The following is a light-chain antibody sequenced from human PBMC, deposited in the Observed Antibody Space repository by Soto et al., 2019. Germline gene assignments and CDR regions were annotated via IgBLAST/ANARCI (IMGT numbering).Light chain of an antibody. CDR1: SSDVGGYNY. Sequence: QSVLTQPRSVSGSPGQSVTISCTGTSSDVGGYNYVSWYQQHPGKAPKLIIYDVSKWPSGVPDRFSGSKSGNTASLTISGLQAEDEADYYCCSYAGSYTRVFGGGTKVTVL. V-gene: IGLV2-11*01. CDR2: DVS. CDR3: CSYAGSYTRV. J-gene: IGLJ3*02.